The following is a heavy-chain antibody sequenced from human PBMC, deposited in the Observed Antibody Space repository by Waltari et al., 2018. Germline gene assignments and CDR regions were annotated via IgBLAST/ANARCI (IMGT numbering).Heavy chain of an antibody. CDR1: GFTFSDHY. V-gene: IGHV3-72*01. J-gene: IGHJ3*02. CDR2: TRNKANSYTT. CDR3: ARGYYDSSGYSPAFDI. Sequence: EVQLVESGGGLVQPGGSLRLSCAASGFTFSDHYMDWVRQAPGKGLEWVGRTRNKANSYTTEYAASVKGRFTISRDDSKNSLYLQMNSLKTEDTAVYYCARGYYDSSGYSPAFDIWGQGTMVTVSS. D-gene: IGHD3-22*01.